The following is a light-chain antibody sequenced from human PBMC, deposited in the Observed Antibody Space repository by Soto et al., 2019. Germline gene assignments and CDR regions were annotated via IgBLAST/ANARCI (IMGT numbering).Light chain of an antibody. CDR3: LQDHNYSWT. Sequence: IQMTQSPSSLSASVGDRVTITCRASQDIRNYLGWYQQKPGKAPKLLIYGASSLQSGVPSRFAGSGSGTDFTLTISSLQPEDSAPYFCLQDHNYSWTFGQGTKVDIK. J-gene: IGKJ1*01. V-gene: IGKV1-6*02. CDR1: QDIRNY. CDR2: GAS.